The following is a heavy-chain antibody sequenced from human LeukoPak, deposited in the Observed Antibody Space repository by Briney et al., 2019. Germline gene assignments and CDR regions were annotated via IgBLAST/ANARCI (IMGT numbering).Heavy chain of an antibody. J-gene: IGHJ4*02. CDR2: LSESGGGT. D-gene: IGHD6-19*01. CDR1: GFTFSNYA. CDR3: ARADEDPSGWYYFDY. V-gene: IGHV3-23*01. Sequence: GGSLRLSCTASGFTFSNYAMTWVRQAPGKGLEWVSSLSESGGGTRYADSVSGRFTMSRDNSKNTLYLQMNSLRAEDTAVYYCARADEDPSGWYYFDYWGQGTLVTVSS.